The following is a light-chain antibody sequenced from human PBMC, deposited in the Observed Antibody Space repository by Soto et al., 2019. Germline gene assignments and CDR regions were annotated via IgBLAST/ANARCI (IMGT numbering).Light chain of an antibody. CDR2: GAS. CDR3: QQSYTSPPWT. V-gene: IGKV3-15*01. J-gene: IGKJ1*01. CDR1: QSVSRD. Sequence: EIVMTQSPATLSVSPGERATLSCRASQSVSRDLAWYQQKPGQAPRLLIYGASTRAAGIPARFSGSGSGTEFTLTISSLQSEDFATYFCQQSYTSPPWTFGQGTKVEVK.